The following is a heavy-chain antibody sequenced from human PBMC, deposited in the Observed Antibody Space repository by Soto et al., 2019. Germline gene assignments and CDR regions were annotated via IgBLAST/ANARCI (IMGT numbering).Heavy chain of an antibody. Sequence: SETLSLTCAVYGGSFSGYYWIWIRQPPGKGLEWIGEINHSGSTNYNPSLKSRVTISVDTSKNQFSLKLSSVTAADTAVYYCARGNSTALNNFDYWGQGTLVTVSS. J-gene: IGHJ4*02. CDR3: ARGNSTALNNFDY. CDR1: GGSFSGYY. D-gene: IGHD4-17*01. V-gene: IGHV4-34*01. CDR2: INHSGST.